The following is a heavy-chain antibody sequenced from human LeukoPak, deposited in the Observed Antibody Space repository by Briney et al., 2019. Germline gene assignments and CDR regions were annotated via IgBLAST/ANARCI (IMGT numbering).Heavy chain of an antibody. D-gene: IGHD4-17*01. Sequence: ASVKVSCKASGYTFTSYYMHWVRQAPGQGLEWMGIINPSGGSTSYAQKFQGRVTMTRDTSISTAYMELSRLRSDDTAVYYCANPSNYGDYQNWGQGTLVTVSS. J-gene: IGHJ1*01. CDR3: ANPSNYGDYQN. CDR1: GYTFTSYY. V-gene: IGHV1-46*01. CDR2: INPSGGST.